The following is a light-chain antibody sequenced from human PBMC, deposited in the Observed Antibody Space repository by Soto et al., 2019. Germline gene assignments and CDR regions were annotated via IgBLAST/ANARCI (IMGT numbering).Light chain of an antibody. J-gene: IGKJ1*01. CDR2: DAS. CDR1: QGISSW. Sequence: DIPMIHSPSTLSASVGRRCTISCRASQGISSWLAWYQQKPGKAPKLLIYDASSLESGVPSRFSGSGSGTEFTLTISSLPPEDFASYYCQQYDTYLTFGHGTKVDI. V-gene: IGKV1-5*01. CDR3: QQYDTYLT.